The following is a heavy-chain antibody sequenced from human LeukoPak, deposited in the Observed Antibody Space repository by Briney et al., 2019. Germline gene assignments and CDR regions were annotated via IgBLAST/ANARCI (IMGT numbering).Heavy chain of an antibody. CDR2: ISSSGGST. Sequence: GGTLRLSCAGSGFTLSSCGMSWVRQAPGKGLEWVSAISSSGGSTYYADSVKGRFTISRDNPKNTLYLQMNSLTTEDSGLYYCAKDGGLRDGPYYFDYCGRGTLVTVSS. CDR3: AKDGGLRDGPYYFDY. D-gene: IGHD5-24*01. J-gene: IGHJ4*02. CDR1: GFTLSSCG. V-gene: IGHV3-23*01.